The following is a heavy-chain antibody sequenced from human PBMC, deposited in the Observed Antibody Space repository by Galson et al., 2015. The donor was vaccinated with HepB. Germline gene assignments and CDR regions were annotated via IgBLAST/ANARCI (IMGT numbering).Heavy chain of an antibody. D-gene: IGHD3-9*01. CDR1: GYTFTTYA. CDR3: AREHDTLTGFGFDY. J-gene: IGHJ4*02. Sequence: QSGAEVKKPGASVKVSCKPSGYTFTTYAIHWVRQAPGQSLEYMGWINAGNGNTKYSQKFQGRVTITRDTSASTAYMELSSLRSEDTAVYYCAREHDTLTGFGFDYWGQGTLVTVSS. CDR2: INAGNGNT. V-gene: IGHV1-3*01.